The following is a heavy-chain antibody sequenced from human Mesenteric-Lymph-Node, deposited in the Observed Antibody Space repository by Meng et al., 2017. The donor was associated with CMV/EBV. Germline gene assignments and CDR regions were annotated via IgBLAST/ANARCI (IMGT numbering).Heavy chain of an antibody. D-gene: IGHD5-12*01. J-gene: IGHJ3*01. CDR3: ASNSGYTRYYVN. V-gene: IGHV1-24*01. CDR2: YHPEDGET. Sequence: ASVKVSCKVSGYGLTELALHWVRQAPGKGLEWMGGYHPEDGETVYAQKFQGRVTMTEDTSADTAYMELSSLRSEDTAVYYCASNSGYTRYYVNWGQGTMVTVSS. CDR1: GYGLTELA.